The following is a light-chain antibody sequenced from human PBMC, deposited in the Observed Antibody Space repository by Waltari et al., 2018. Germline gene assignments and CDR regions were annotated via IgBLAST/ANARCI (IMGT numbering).Light chain of an antibody. J-gene: IGLJ7*01. CDR3: GTWDSSLSGAV. CDR1: SSNIGNNY. CDR2: EEP. V-gene: IGLV1-51*02. Sequence: QSVLTQPPSVSAAPGQRVTISCSGGSSNIGNNYVSWYRQFPGTAPKLLIYEEPGRPAGIPGRLSGPKSGTSATLDITGLQAGDEADYYCGTWDSSLSGAVFGGGTHLTVL.